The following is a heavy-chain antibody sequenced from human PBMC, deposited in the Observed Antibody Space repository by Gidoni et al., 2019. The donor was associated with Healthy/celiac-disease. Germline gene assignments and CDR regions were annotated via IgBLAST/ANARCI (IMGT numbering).Heavy chain of an antibody. CDR1: GYYFTTYW. J-gene: IGHJ4*02. V-gene: IGHV5-51*01. CDR2: IYPGDSDT. Sequence: EVQLVQSGAEVKKPGESLKISCKGSGYYFTTYWIGWVGQMPGKGLEWMGFIYPGDSDTRYSPSFQGQVTISADKSFSTAYLQWSSLKASDTAMYYCARRYTVTKPFDSWGQGTLVTVSS. D-gene: IGHD4-17*01. CDR3: ARRYTVTKPFDS.